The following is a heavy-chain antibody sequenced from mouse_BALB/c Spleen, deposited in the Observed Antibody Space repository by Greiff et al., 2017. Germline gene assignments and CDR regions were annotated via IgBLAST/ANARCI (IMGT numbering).Heavy chain of an antibody. V-gene: IGHV5-17*02. Sequence: EVKLMESGGGLVQPGGSRKLSCAASGFTFSSFGMHWVRQAPEKGLEWVAYISSGSSTIYYADTVKGRFTISRDNPKNTLFLQMTSLRSEDTAMYYCAREEGYYVAYWGQGTLVTVSA. CDR3: AREEGYYVAY. J-gene: IGHJ3*01. D-gene: IGHD2-3*01. CDR1: GFTFSSFG. CDR2: ISSGSSTI.